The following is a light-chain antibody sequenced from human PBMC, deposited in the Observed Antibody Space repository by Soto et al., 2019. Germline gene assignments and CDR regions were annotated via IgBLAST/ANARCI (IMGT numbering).Light chain of an antibody. CDR3: SSYGGSNTVV. CDR2: EVS. J-gene: IGLJ2*01. V-gene: IGLV2-8*01. CDR1: SSDVGGYNY. Sequence: QSALTQPPSASGSPGQSVTISCTGSSSDVGGYNYVSWYQQHPGKAPKLMIYEVSKRPSGVPDRLSGSKSGNTASLTVSGRQAEEEAEDYCSSYGGSNTVVFGGGTKLTVL.